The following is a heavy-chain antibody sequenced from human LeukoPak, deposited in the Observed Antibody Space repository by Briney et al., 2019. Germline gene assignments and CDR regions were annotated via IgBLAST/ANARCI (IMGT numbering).Heavy chain of an antibody. D-gene: IGHD3-16*02. J-gene: IGHJ4*02. Sequence: SETLSLTCAVSGGSISSGGYSWSWIRQPPGKGLEWIGYIYHSGSTYYNPSLKSRVTISVDRSKNQFSLKLSSVTAADTAVYYCARGPLMITFGGVIAKKHPFDYWGQGTLVTVSS. CDR3: ARGPLMITFGGVIAKKHPFDY. CDR2: IYHSGST. V-gene: IGHV4-30-2*01. CDR1: GGSISSGGYS.